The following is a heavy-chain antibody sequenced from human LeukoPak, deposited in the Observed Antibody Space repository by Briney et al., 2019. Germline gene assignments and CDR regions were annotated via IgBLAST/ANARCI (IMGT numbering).Heavy chain of an antibody. J-gene: IGHJ3*02. V-gene: IGHV7-4-1*02. D-gene: IGHD3-22*01. CDR1: GYTFTTYA. CDR3: ARVVDYYDSSGPRGWDAFDI. CDR2: INTNTGNP. Sequence: ASVKLSRNASGYTFTTYAKNWVRQAPGQGLALKGWINTNTGNPTYSQGFAGRFVFSLDASVSTAYLQISSLKAEDTAVYYCARVVDYYDSSGPRGWDAFDIWGQGTMVTVSS.